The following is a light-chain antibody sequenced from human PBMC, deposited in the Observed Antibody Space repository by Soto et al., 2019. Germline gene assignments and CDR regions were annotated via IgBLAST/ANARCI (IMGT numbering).Light chain of an antibody. CDR1: QSISSW. V-gene: IGKV1-39*01. Sequence: DIQMTQSPSTLSASLGDRVTITCLASQSISSWLAWYQQKPVKAPELLIYATSHLQIGVPSRFSGSGSGTDFTLTINSLQPEDFATYYCQQSYSMPRTFGQGTKVDI. J-gene: IGKJ1*01. CDR3: QQSYSMPRT. CDR2: ATS.